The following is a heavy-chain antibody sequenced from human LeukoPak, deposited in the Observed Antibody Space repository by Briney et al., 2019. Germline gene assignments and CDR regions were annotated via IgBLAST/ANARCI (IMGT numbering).Heavy chain of an antibody. CDR2: ISSSGSTI. CDR3: ARGAAMVPYNWFDP. J-gene: IGHJ5*02. V-gene: IGHV3-48*03. D-gene: IGHD5-18*01. CDR1: GFTFSSYE. Sequence: GGSLRLSCAASGFTFSSYEMNWVRQAPGKGLDWVSYISSSGSTIYYADSVKGRFTISRDNAKNSLYLQMNSLRAEDTAVYYCARGAAMVPYNWFDPWGQGTLVTVSS.